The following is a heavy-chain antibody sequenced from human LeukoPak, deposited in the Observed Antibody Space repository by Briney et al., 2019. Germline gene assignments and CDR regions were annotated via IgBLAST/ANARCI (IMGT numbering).Heavy chain of an antibody. J-gene: IGHJ4*02. D-gene: IGHD6-19*01. CDR3: ARDRVYSSGWYDY. CDR1: GFTFSSYW. CDR2: IKQDGSEE. Sequence: GGSLRLSCAASGFTFSSYWMSWVRQAPGKGLEWVANIKQDGSEEYYVDSVKGRFTISRDNAKNSLYLQMNSLRAEDTAVYYCARDRVYSSGWYDYWGQGTLVTVSS. V-gene: IGHV3-7*03.